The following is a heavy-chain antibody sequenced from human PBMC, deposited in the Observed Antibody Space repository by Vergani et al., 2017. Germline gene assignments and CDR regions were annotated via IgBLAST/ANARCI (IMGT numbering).Heavy chain of an antibody. CDR1: GFTFSSYS. V-gene: IGHV3-48*01. Sequence: EVQLVESGGGLVQPGGSLRLSCAASGFTFSSYSMNWVRQAPGKGLEWVSYIRSSSSTIYYADSVKGRFTISRDNAKNSLYLQMNSLRAEDTAVYYCARESTDGSGSYYKAHYYYYGMDVWGQGTTVTVSS. CDR2: IRSSSSTI. J-gene: IGHJ6*02. D-gene: IGHD3-10*01. CDR3: ARESTDGSGSYYKAHYYYYGMDV.